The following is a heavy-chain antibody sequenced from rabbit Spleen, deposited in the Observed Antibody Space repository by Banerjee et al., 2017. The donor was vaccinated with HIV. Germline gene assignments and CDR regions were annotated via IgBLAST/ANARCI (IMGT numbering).Heavy chain of an antibody. CDR3: ASGYSDVYFDL. D-gene: IGHD1-1*01. CDR1: GFDFTSDY. Sequence: QLKETGGGLVQPGGSLTLSCKASGFDFTSDYMTWVRQAPGKGLEWIGLIYTAGGSTDYASWVNGRFTISSDNAQNTVHLQVNSLTAADTATYFCASGYSDVYFDLWGPGTLVTVS. J-gene: IGHJ4*01. V-gene: IGHV1S7*01. CDR2: IYTAGGST.